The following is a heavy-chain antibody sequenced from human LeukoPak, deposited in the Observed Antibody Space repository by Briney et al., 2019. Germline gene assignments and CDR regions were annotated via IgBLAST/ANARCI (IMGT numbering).Heavy chain of an antibody. Sequence: SLRLSCAASGFTFINYWMHWFRQPPGEGLVWGSHINNDGSTTTCDDSVKGRFTISRDNAKNTLYLHVNSLRAEDTAVYYCARGGFCSGADCRGSFDYWGQGSLVTVSS. CDR2: INNDGSTT. V-gene: IGHV3-74*01. J-gene: IGHJ4*02. CDR3: ARGGFCSGADCRGSFDY. CDR1: GFTFINYW. D-gene: IGHD2-15*01.